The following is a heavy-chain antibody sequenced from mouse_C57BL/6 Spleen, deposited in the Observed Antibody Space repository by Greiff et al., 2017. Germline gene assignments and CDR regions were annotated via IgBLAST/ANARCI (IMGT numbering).Heavy chain of an antibody. Sequence: QVQLQQSGAELVKPGASVKLSCKASGYTFTSYWMPWVKQRPGQGLEWIGEIDPSDSYTNYNQKFKGKATLTVDTSSSTAYMQLSSLTSEDSAVYYCARRENDYDWFAYWGQGTLVTVSA. CDR2: IDPSDSYT. CDR1: GYTFTSYW. CDR3: ARRENDYDWFAY. J-gene: IGHJ3*01. D-gene: IGHD2-4*01. V-gene: IGHV1-50*01.